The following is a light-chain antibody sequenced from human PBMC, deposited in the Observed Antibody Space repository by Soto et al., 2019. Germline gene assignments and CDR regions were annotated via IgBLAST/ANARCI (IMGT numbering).Light chain of an antibody. CDR3: CSYAGFYTSV. CDR2: EVS. V-gene: IGLV2-11*01. CDR1: SSDVGDYKF. Sequence: QSALTQPRSVSGSPGQSVTISCTGTSSDVGDYKFVSWYQQHPGKAPKFMIYEVSKRPSGVPDRFSGSKSGNTAFLTISGLQAEDEADYYCCSYAGFYTSVFGTGTKVTVL. J-gene: IGLJ1*01.